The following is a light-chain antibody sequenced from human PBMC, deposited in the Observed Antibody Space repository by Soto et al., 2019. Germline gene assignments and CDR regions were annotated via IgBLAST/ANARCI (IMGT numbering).Light chain of an antibody. CDR2: GAS. J-gene: IGKJ1*01. CDR1: QSVSNNY. V-gene: IGKV3-20*01. CDR3: QQYGSSGT. Sequence: IVLTQSPGSLSLSPGERATLSCRASQSVSNNYLAWQQQKPGQAPRLLIYGASNRATGIPDRFSGSGSGTDFTLTISRLEPEDFAVYYCQQYGSSGTFGQGTKVDIK.